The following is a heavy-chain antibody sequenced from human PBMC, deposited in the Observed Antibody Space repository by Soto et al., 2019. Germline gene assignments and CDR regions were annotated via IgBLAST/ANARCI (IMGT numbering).Heavy chain of an antibody. V-gene: IGHV3-7*01. CDR1: GFTFSSYW. CDR2: IKQDGSEK. Sequence: GGSLRLSCAASGFTFSSYWMSWVRQAPGKGLEWVANIKQDGSEKYYVDSVKGRFTISRDNAKNSLYLQMNSLRAEDTAVYYCARDIVVVPAAIRISHSNYYYYYYMDVWGKGTTVTVSS. CDR3: ARDIVVVPAAIRISHSNYYYYYYMDV. D-gene: IGHD2-2*01. J-gene: IGHJ6*03.